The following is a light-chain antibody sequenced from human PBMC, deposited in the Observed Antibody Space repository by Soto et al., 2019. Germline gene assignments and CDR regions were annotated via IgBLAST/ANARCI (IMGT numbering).Light chain of an antibody. J-gene: IGKJ2*01. CDR3: QQYNSYTMDT. CDR2: DAS. V-gene: IGKV1-5*01. CDR1: QSISSW. Sequence: DIQMTQSPSTLSASVGDRVTITCRASQSISSWLAWYQQKPGKAPKLLIYDASSLESGVPSRFSGSGSGTEFTLTISSLQPDDFATYYCQQYNSYTMDTFGQWTKLEIK.